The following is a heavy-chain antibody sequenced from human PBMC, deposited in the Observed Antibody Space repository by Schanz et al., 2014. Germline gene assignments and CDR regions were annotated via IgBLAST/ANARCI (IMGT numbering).Heavy chain of an antibody. CDR2: IDADGNST. CDR3: ARGARQYSGSYSPSDY. CDR1: GFTFSNYW. J-gene: IGHJ4*02. V-gene: IGHV3-74*01. D-gene: IGHD1-26*01. Sequence: EVQLVESGGGLVQPGGSLRLSCAASGFTFSNYWIHWVRQAPGKGLVWVSRIDADGNSTSYADSVKGRFTISRDNAKTTLFLLMSCLRPEDSAMYYCARGARQYSGSYSPSDYWGQGTLVTVSS.